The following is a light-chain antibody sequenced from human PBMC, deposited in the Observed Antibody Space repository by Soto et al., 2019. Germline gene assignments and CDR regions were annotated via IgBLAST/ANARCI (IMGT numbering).Light chain of an antibody. Sequence: QSVLTQSPSASASLGASVKLTCTLSSGHSSYAIAWHQQQPEKGPRYLMKLNSDGSHSKGDGIPDRFSGSSSGAERYLTISRLQSEDEPDYSCQTWGTGIWVFGAGTKLTVL. V-gene: IGLV4-69*01. CDR1: SGHSSYA. CDR3: QTWGTGIWV. J-gene: IGLJ3*02. CDR2: LNSDGSH.